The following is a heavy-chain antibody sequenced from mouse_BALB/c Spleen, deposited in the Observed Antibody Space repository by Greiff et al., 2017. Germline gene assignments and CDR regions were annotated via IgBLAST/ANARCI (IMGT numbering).Heavy chain of an antibody. CDR1: GFTFSSYG. J-gene: IGHJ2*01. CDR2: ISSGGSYT. V-gene: IGHV5-6*01. D-gene: IGHD2-2*01. Sequence: EVQLVESGGDLVKPGGSLKLSCAASGFTFSSYGMSWVRQTPDKRLEWVATISSGGSYTYYPDSVKGRFTISRDNAKNTLYLQMSSLKSEDTAMYYCARRFGYDEYYFDYWGQGTTLTVSS. CDR3: ARRFGYDEYYFDY.